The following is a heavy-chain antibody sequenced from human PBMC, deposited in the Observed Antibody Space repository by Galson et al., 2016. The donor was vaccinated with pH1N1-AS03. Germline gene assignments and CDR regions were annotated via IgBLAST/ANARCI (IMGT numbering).Heavy chain of an antibody. CDR2: IRNDGSNE. Sequence: SLRLSCAASGFTFSYYGMHWVRQAPGKGLEWVASIRNDGSNEHYADSVKGRFTISRDNSKNTLHLQMNSLTPEGTAVYYCAKDQGGSGRPGYWGQGTLVTVSS. CDR1: GFTFSYYG. V-gene: IGHV3-30*02. J-gene: IGHJ4*02. CDR3: AKDQGGSGRPGY. D-gene: IGHD3-10*01.